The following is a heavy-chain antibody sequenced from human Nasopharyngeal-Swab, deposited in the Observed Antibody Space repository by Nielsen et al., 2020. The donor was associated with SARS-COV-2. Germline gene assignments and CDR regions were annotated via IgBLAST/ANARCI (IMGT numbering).Heavy chain of an antibody. CDR2: ISWNSGSI. CDR3: ASPSDYYGSGSY. CDR1: GFTFDDYA. Sequence: GGSLRLSCAASGFTFDDYAMHWVRQAPGKGLEWVSGISWNSGSIGYADSVKGRFTTSRDNAKNSLYLQMNSLRAEDTALYYCASPSDYYGSGSYRGQGTLVTVSS. J-gene: IGHJ4*02. D-gene: IGHD3-10*01. V-gene: IGHV3-9*01.